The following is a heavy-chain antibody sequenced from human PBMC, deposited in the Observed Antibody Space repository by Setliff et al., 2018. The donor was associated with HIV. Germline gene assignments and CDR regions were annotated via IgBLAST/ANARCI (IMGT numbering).Heavy chain of an antibody. CDR1: GGSFTGYY. Sequence: SSETLSLTCAVSGGSFTGYYWSWIRQTPGKGLEWIGSIYYSGSSYYNPSIKSRCTIFGDTSKGQFSLRLSSVTAADTAVYYCARHVEYMVRGVLTHYYNYYMDVWGKGTTVTVSS. D-gene: IGHD3-10*01. V-gene: IGHV4-39*01. CDR2: IYYSGSS. J-gene: IGHJ6*03. CDR3: ARHVEYMVRGVLTHYYNYYMDV.